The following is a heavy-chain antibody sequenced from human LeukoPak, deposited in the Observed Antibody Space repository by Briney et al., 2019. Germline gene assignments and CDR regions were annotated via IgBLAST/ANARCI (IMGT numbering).Heavy chain of an antibody. Sequence: GASVKVSCKASGGTFSTNAINWVRLAPGQGLEWMGRGIPALGITNTAQKFQDRVTITTDESTSTAYMELSSLRSEDTAVYYCARGPFVDTAMVFDYWGQGTLVTVSS. CDR1: GGTFSTNA. V-gene: IGHV1-69*04. CDR2: GIPALGIT. CDR3: ARGPFVDTAMVFDY. J-gene: IGHJ4*02. D-gene: IGHD5-18*01.